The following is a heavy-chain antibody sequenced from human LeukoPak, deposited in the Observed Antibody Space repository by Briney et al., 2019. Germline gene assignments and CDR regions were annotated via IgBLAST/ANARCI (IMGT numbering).Heavy chain of an antibody. CDR1: GCTFSSYS. Sequence: GGSLRLFCAASGCTFSSYSMNWVRQAPGKGLEWVSYISSSSSTIYYADSVKGRFTISRDNAKNSLYLQMNSLRAEDTAVYYCAHTRGFDYWGQGTLVTVSS. V-gene: IGHV3-48*01. CDR3: AHTRGFDY. D-gene: IGHD2-2*02. CDR2: ISSSSSTI. J-gene: IGHJ4*02.